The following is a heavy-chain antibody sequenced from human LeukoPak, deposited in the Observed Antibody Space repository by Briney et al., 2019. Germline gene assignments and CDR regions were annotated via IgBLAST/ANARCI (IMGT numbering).Heavy chain of an antibody. CDR2: IYYSGST. V-gene: IGHV4-59*01. D-gene: IGHD7-27*01. CDR3: ARGFMGNDY. J-gene: IGHJ4*02. Sequence: SETLSLTCTVSGGSISSYCWSWIRQPPGKGLEWIGYIYYSGSTNYNPSLKSRVTISVDTSKNQFSLKLSSVTAADTAVYYCARGFMGNDYWGQGTLVTVSS. CDR1: GGSISSYC.